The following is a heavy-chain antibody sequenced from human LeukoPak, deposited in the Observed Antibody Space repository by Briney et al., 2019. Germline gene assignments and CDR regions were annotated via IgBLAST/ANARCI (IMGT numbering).Heavy chain of an antibody. CDR1: GYTFTGYY. D-gene: IGHD6-13*01. CDR2: INPNSGGT. CDR3: ARDPDSSWYRYYYYYMDV. J-gene: IGHJ6*03. Sequence: GASVKVSCKASGYTFTGYYMHWVRQAPGQGLEWMGWINPNSGGTNYAQKFQGRVTMTRDTSISTAYMELSRLRSDDTAVYYCARDPDSSWYRYYYYYMDVWSKGTTVTVSS. V-gene: IGHV1-2*02.